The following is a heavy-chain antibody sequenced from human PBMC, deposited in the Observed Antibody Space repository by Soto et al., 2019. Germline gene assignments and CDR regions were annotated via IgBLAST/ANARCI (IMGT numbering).Heavy chain of an antibody. J-gene: IGHJ4*02. CDR3: ARGLKGTTVPTGGGY. CDR1: GYTFTSYD. Sequence: QVQLVQSGAEVKKPGASVKVSCKASGYTFTSYDINWVRQATGQGLEWMGWMNPNSGNTGYAQKLQGRVTMTRNTAISTAYTELSSLRSEDTDVYDCARGLKGTTVPTGGGYWGQGTLVTVSS. CDR2: MNPNSGNT. V-gene: IGHV1-8*01. D-gene: IGHD4-17*01.